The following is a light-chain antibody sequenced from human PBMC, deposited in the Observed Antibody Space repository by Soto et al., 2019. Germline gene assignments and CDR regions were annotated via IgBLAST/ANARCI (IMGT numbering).Light chain of an antibody. CDR2: DAS. V-gene: IGKV3-11*01. Sequence: EIVLTQSPATLSLSPGERATLSCRASQSVSSYLAWYQHKPGQAPSLLIHDASKRATGLTARFIASGSGTDFTLAISRRDREVFTVYYCQQRTLFGQGTKVEIK. CDR1: QSVSSY. J-gene: IGKJ1*01. CDR3: QQRTL.